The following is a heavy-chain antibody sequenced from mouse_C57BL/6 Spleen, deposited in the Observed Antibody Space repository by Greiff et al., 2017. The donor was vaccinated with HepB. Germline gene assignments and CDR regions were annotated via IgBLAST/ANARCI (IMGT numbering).Heavy chain of an antibody. D-gene: IGHD1-1*02. J-gene: IGHJ4*01. V-gene: IGHV1-50*01. CDR1: GYTFTSYW. CDR3: AKGGYSSMDY. CDR2: IDPSDSYT. Sequence: QVQLQQPGAELVKPGASVKLSCKASGYTFTSYWNQWVKQRPGQGLEWIGEIDPSDSYTNYNQKFKGKATLTVDTSSSTAYMQLSSLTSEDSAVYYCAKGGYSSMDYWGQGTSVTVSS.